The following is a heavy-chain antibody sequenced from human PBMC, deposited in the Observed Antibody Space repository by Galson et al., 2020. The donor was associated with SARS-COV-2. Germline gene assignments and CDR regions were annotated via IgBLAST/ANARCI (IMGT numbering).Heavy chain of an antibody. Sequence: SETLSLTCTVSAGSISSHYWTWIRQPPGKGLEWIGYIYYSGSTHSNPSLKSRVTIPVDTSKTQFSLKLSSVTAADTAVYYCARAPIMITCGGVIAADAFDIWGQGTMVTVSS. CDR3: ARAPIMITCGGVIAADAFDI. J-gene: IGHJ3*02. CDR2: IYYSGST. D-gene: IGHD3-16*02. V-gene: IGHV4-59*11. CDR1: AGSISSHY.